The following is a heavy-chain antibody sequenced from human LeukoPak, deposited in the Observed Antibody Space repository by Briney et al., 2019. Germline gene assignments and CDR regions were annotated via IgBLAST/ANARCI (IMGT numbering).Heavy chain of an antibody. CDR2: ISGSGGST. CDR3: AKGADIWGYYYDSSGFYYFDY. D-gene: IGHD3-22*01. CDR1: GFTFSSYG. J-gene: IGHJ4*02. Sequence: PGGSLRLSCAASGFTFSSYGMSWVRQAPGKGLEWVSAISGSGGSTYYADSVKGRFTISRDNSRDTLYLLMNSLRVEDTAVYYCAKGADIWGYYYDSSGFYYFDYWGPGTLVTVSS. V-gene: IGHV3-23*01.